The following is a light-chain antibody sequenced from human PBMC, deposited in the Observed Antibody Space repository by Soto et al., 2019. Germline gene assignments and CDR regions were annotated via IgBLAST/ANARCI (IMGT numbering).Light chain of an antibody. J-gene: IGKJ3*01. Sequence: DLQMTQSPSSLSASAGDRVTIICRARQTINSYLNWYQHKPGKAPKLLIYAASRLQSGVPSRFSGSGSGTDFTLNISNLQPEDVATYYCQQSYRTRFTFGPGTKVDLK. CDR1: QTINSY. CDR2: AAS. CDR3: QQSYRTRFT. V-gene: IGKV1-39*01.